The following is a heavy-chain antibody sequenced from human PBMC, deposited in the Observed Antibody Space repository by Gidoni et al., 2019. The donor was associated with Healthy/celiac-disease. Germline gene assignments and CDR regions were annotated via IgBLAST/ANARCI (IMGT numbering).Heavy chain of an antibody. V-gene: IGHV3-30*04. CDR1: GFTFSSYA. CDR2: ISYDGSNK. CDR3: ARRSAVADYFDY. J-gene: IGHJ4*02. D-gene: IGHD6-19*01. Sequence: QVQLVESGGGGVQPGRSLRLSCAASGFTFSSYAMHWVRQAPGKGLEWVAVISYDGSNKYYADSVKGRFTISRDNSKNTLYLQMNSLRAEDTAVYYCARRSAVADYFDYWGQGTLVTVSS.